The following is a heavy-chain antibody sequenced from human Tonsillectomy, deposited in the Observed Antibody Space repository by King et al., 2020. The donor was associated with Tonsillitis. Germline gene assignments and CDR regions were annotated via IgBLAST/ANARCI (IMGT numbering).Heavy chain of an antibody. Sequence: QLVQSGAEVKKPGASVKVSCKASGYTFTSYDITWVRQATGQGLEWMGWMNPNSDKTVYAQKFQGRVTMTRNTSISTAYMELSILRSEDTAVYYCAILTGGSFDYWGQGNLVTVSS. D-gene: IGHD7-27*01. CDR1: GYTFTSYD. CDR3: AILTGGSFDY. V-gene: IGHV1-8*02. CDR2: MNPNSDKT. J-gene: IGHJ4*02.